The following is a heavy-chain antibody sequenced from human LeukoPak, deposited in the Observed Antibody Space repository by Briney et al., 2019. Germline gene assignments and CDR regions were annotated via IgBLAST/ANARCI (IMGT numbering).Heavy chain of an antibody. Sequence: GGSLRLSCAASGLTFSSYAMTWVRQAPGKGLEWVSGLSGSGGSTDYADSVKGRFTISRDNSKNTVYLQMNSLRAEDTAIYYCAKGFCGSTNCYLGDWGQGTRVTVSS. CDR1: GLTFSSYA. V-gene: IGHV3-23*01. J-gene: IGHJ4*02. CDR2: LSGSGGST. D-gene: IGHD2-2*01. CDR3: AKGFCGSTNCYLGD.